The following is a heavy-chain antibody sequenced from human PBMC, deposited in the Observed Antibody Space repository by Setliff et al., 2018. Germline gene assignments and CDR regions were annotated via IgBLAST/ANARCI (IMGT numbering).Heavy chain of an antibody. Sequence: TSETLSLTCAVSGSSIISDYYWVWIRQPPGRGLEWIGSIYYSGSTYYNPSLKSRVTISIDASKNQFSLKLDSVTAADTAVYYCARTDDYYNFYAYWGQGTLVTVSS. J-gene: IGHJ4*02. CDR3: ARTDDYYNFYAY. CDR1: GSSIISDYY. V-gene: IGHV4-38-2*01. CDR2: IYYSGST. D-gene: IGHD3-3*01.